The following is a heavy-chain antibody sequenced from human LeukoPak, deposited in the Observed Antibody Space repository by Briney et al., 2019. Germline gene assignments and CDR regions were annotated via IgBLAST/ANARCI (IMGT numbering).Heavy chain of an antibody. CDR3: VGTIASRGSEY. D-gene: IGHD6-6*01. Sequence: GGSLRLSCAASGLTFSSHWMHWVRQAPGMGLVWVSRLPPDELGIIYADSVKGRFTVSRDNAKNTVYLQMNNLRVDDTAMYYCVGTIASRGSEYWGQGALVTVSS. V-gene: IGHV3-74*01. J-gene: IGHJ4*02. CDR1: GLTFSSHW. CDR2: LPPDELGI.